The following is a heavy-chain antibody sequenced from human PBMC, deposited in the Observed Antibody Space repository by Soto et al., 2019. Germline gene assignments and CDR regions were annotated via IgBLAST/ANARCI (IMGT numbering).Heavy chain of an antibody. Sequence: ASVKVSCKASGYAFSDFDINWLRQASGQGPEWMGWMNAKSGDTFFAQRFQGKFNMTWDTSLSTAYMEVGSLTSDDTAIYYCARGNPFNYAGFDVWGQGTTVTVSS. CDR3: ARGNPFNYAGFDV. V-gene: IGHV1-8*01. D-gene: IGHD3-16*01. J-gene: IGHJ6*02. CDR2: MNAKSGDT. CDR1: GYAFSDFD.